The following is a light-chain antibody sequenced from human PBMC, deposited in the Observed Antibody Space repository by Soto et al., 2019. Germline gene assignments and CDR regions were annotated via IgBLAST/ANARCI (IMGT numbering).Light chain of an antibody. Sequence: IQLNQSPSSLSASVGYSVNITCRASQCVSRYLSWYQQKPGRAPMLLISAASTLQSGVPTRFSGSGCGTDFTLSISSLQPEDFATYYCQQLNTYPVTFGGGTKLEIK. V-gene: IGKV1-9*01. CDR1: QCVSRY. J-gene: IGKJ4*01. CDR3: QQLNTYPVT. CDR2: AAS.